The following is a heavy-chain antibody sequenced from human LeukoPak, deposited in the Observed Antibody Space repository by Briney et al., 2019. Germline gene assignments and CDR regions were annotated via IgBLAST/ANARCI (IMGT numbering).Heavy chain of an antibody. Sequence: ASVKVSCKASGYTFTGYYIHWVRQAPGQGLEWMGWINPNSGGTNYAQKFQGRVTMTRDTSISTAYMELSRLRSDDTAVYYCARDGGSDYGDYQYNWFDPWGQGTLVTVSS. CDR2: INPNSGGT. V-gene: IGHV1-2*02. CDR3: ARDGGSDYGDYQYNWFDP. CDR1: GYTFTGYY. J-gene: IGHJ5*02. D-gene: IGHD4-17*01.